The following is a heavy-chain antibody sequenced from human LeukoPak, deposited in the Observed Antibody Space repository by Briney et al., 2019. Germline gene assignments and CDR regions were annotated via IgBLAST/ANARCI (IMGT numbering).Heavy chain of an antibody. CDR3: VDYGEH. Sequence: AGSLRLSCAASGFTFSSHWMHWVRQAPGKGLVWVSRISTDGSTTTYADSVKGRFTISRDNSKSTLYLQMNSLRTEDTAVYYCVDYGEHWGQGILVSVSS. J-gene: IGHJ1*01. D-gene: IGHD4-17*01. CDR1: GFTFSSHW. CDR2: ISTDGSTT. V-gene: IGHV3-74*01.